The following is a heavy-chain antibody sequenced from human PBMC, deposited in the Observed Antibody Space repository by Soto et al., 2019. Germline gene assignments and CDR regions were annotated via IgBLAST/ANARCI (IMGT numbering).Heavy chain of an antibody. V-gene: IGHV1-2*04. D-gene: IGHD6-13*01. CDR1: GYAFTYYY. CDR3: ARKMGGRSSSWFSNYYFDY. Sequence: QVQLVQSGAEVKRPGASVKVSCKASGYAFTYYYIHWVRQAPGQGLEWMGSINPNSGGTLYAQKFQGWVTMTRDTSIGTAYMELSSLKSDDTAVYYCARKMGGRSSSWFSNYYFDYWGQGTLVTVSS. J-gene: IGHJ4*02. CDR2: INPNSGGT.